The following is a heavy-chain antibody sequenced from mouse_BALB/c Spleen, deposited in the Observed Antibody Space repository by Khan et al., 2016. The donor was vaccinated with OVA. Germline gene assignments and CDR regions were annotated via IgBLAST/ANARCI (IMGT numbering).Heavy chain of an antibody. CDR2: IDPENGNT. V-gene: IGHV14-1*02. D-gene: IGHD2-13*01. CDR3: SYAGDSPWFAY. Sequence: VQLKQSGAELVRPGALVKLSCKASGFTIKDYYIHWVKQRPEQGLEWIGWIDPENGNTIYDPKFQGKANITADTSSNTAYLHFSSLTSEDTAVYYCSYAGDSPWFAYWGQGTLVTVSA. CDR1: GFTIKDYY. J-gene: IGHJ3*01.